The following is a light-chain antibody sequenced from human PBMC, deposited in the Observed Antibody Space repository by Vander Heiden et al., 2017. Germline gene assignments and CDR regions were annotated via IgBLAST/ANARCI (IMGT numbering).Light chain of an antibody. V-gene: IGLV1-51*01. J-gene: IGLJ2*01. CDR1: CSSIGNNY. CDR3: GTRDSSLSAVV. Sequence: PGEKVTSSCSGSCSSIGNNYVSWYQQLPGSAPRLLIYGNNKRTSGIPDRFSGSKSGTSATLGITGLQPGEEADYYCGTRDSSLSAVVFGGGTKRTVL. CDR2: GNN.